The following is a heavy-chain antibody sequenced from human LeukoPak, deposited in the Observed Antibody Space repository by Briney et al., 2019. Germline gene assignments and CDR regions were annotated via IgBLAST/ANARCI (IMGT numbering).Heavy chain of an antibody. V-gene: IGHV4-34*01. CDR3: ARGKRGYSYGLDY. CDR2: INHSGST. J-gene: IGHJ4*02. CDR1: GGSFSGYY. D-gene: IGHD5-18*01. Sequence: SETLSLTCAVYGGSFSGYYWSWIRQPPGKGLEWIGEINHSGSTNYNPSLKSRVTVSVDTSKNQFSLKLSSVTAADTAVYYCARGKRGYSYGLDYWGQGTLVTVSS.